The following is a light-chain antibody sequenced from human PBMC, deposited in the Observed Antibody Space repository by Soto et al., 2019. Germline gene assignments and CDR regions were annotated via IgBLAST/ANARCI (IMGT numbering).Light chain of an antibody. J-gene: IGKJ5*01. CDR2: DSS. CDR3: QQFDNLPFT. V-gene: IGKV1-33*01. Sequence: DIQMTQSPSSRSASVGDRVTIICQASHDINNYLNWYQQKPGKAPKLLIYDSSNLEIGVPSRFSGSGYGTRFSFTISSLQPEYIATYYCQQFDNLPFTFGQGTRLEIK. CDR1: HDINNY.